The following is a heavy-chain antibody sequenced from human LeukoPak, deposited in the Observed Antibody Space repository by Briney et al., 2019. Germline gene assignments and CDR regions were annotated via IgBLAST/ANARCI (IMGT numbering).Heavy chain of an antibody. CDR1: GFTFSNYG. Sequence: GGTLRLSCAASGFTFSNYGMSWVRQAPGKGLEWVSGISGSGDSTYYGDSVKGRVTISRDNSKNTLDLQMNSLRAEDTAVYYCAKSEAFNPYRSGSIVGHFEYWGQGTLVTVSS. V-gene: IGHV3-23*01. CDR2: ISGSGDST. J-gene: IGHJ4*02. D-gene: IGHD3-10*01. CDR3: AKSEAFNPYRSGSIVGHFEY.